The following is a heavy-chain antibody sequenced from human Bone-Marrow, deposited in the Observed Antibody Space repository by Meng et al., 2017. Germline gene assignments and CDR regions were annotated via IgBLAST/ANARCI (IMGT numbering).Heavy chain of an antibody. Sequence: VQLVQCGAEVKKPGASVKVSCKASGYTFTSNYMHWVRQAPGQGLEWMGIINPSGGSTSYAQKFQGRVTMTRDTSMSTVYMELSSLRSEDTAVYYCARVWAVSGSTNWFDPWGQGTLVTVSS. CDR2: INPSGGST. V-gene: IGHV1-46*01. CDR1: GYTFTSNY. J-gene: IGHJ5*02. D-gene: IGHD1-26*01. CDR3: ARVWAVSGSTNWFDP.